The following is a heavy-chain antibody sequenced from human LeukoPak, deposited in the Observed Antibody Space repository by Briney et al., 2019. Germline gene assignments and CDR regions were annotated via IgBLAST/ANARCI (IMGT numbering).Heavy chain of an antibody. J-gene: IGHJ3*02. V-gene: IGHV1-69*04. CDR1: GGTFSSYA. CDR2: IIPILGIA. D-gene: IGHD2-21*02. CDR3: ARDRTVTAIGDAFDI. Sequence: GASVKVSCKASGGTFSSYAISWVRQAPGQGLEWMGRIIPILGIANYAQKFQGRVTITADKSTSTAYMELSSLRSEDTAVYYCARDRTVTAIGDAFDIWGQGTMVTVSS.